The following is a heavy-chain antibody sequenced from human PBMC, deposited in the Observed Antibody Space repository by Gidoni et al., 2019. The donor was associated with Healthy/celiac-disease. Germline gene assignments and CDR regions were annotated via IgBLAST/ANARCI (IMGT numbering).Heavy chain of an antibody. CDR2: ISGSGGST. CDR3: AKGPQQQLVHYNWFDP. Sequence: EVQLLESGGGLVQPGGSLRLSCAASGFTFRSYAMSWVRQAPGKGLEWVSAISGSGGSTYYADSVKGRFTISRDNSKNTLYLQMNSLRAEDTAVYYCAKGPQQQLVHYNWFDPWGQGTLVTVSS. CDR1: GFTFRSYA. V-gene: IGHV3-23*01. J-gene: IGHJ5*02. D-gene: IGHD6-13*01.